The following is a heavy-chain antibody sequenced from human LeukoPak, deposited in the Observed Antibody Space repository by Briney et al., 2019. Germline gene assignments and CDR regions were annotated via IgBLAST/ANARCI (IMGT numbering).Heavy chain of an antibody. D-gene: IGHD3-22*01. V-gene: IGHV4-61*02. J-gene: IGHJ4*02. Sequence: PSQTLSLTCTVSGGSISSGSYYWSWIRQPAGKGLEWIGRIYTSGSTNYNPSLKSRVTISVDTSKNQFSLKLSSVTAADTAVYYCARGRTITMIVVAVDYWGQGTLVTVSS. CDR2: IYTSGST. CDR1: GGSISSGSYY. CDR3: ARGRTITMIVVAVDY.